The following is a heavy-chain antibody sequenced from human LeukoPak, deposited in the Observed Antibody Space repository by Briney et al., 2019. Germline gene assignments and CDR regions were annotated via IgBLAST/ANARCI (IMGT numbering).Heavy chain of an antibody. CDR3: ARDLMGWDLHYFDY. Sequence: GGSLRLSCAASRFTFSRYGMHWVRQAPGKGLEWVAFIRYDGSNKHYADSVKGRFTISRDNAKNSLYLQMHSLRAEDTAVYYCARDLMGWDLHYFDYWGQGTLVTVSS. V-gene: IGHV3-30*02. CDR1: RFTFSRYG. D-gene: IGHD1-26*01. J-gene: IGHJ4*02. CDR2: IRYDGSNK.